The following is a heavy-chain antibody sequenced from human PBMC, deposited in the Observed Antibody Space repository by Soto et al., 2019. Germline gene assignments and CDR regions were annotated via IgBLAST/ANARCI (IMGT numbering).Heavy chain of an antibody. CDR1: GYSFTSYW. V-gene: IGHV5-51*01. J-gene: IGHJ4*02. D-gene: IGHD6-13*01. CDR3: ARHLIAELSDD. Sequence: PGESLKISCTGSGYSFTSYWIGWVRQMPGKGLEWMGLIYPGDSDTRYSASFQGQVTISADKSISTAYLQWSSLKASDTAMYYCARHLIAELSDDWGQGTLVTVSS. CDR2: IYPGDSDT.